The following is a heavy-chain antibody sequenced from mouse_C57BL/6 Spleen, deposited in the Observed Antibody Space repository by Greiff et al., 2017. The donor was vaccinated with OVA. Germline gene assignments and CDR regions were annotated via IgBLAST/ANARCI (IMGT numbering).Heavy chain of an antibody. CDR1: GFTFSDYG. CDR2: ISSGSSTI. D-gene: IGHD4-1*02. J-gene: IGHJ4*01. V-gene: IGHV5-17*01. CDR3: ASPNWEYAMDY. Sequence: EVQVVESGGGLVKPGGSLKLSCAASGFTFSDYGMHWVRQAPEKGLEWVAYISSGSSTIYYADTVKGRFTISRDNAKNTLFLQMTSLRSEDTAMYYCASPNWEYAMDYWGQGTSVTVSS.